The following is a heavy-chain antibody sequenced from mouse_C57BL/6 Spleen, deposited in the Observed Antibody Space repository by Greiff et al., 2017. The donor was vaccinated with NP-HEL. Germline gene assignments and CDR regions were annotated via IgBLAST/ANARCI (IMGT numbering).Heavy chain of an antibody. CDR3: AREFITTVVAHYAMDY. CDR1: GYAFSSSW. Sequence: QVQLQQSGPELVKPGASVKISCKASGYAFSSSWMNWVKQRPGKGLEWIGRIYPGDGDTNYNGKFKGKATLTADKSSSTAYMQLSSLTSEDSAVYFCAREFITTVVAHYAMDYWGQGTSVTVSS. J-gene: IGHJ4*01. D-gene: IGHD1-1*01. CDR2: IYPGDGDT. V-gene: IGHV1-82*01.